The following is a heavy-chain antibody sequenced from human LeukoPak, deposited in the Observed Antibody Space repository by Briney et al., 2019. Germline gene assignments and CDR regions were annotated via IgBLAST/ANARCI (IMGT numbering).Heavy chain of an antibody. D-gene: IGHD3-16*01. Sequence: GGSRRLSCAASGFTFSNSAMTWVRQAPGKGLEWVGRIKSKTDGGTTDYAAPVKGRFTISRDNSKNTLYLQMNSLRAEDTAVYYCAKDRSFMITFGGVLDYWGQGTLVTVSS. V-gene: IGHV3-15*01. CDR2: IKSKTDGGTT. CDR3: AKDRSFMITFGGVLDY. CDR1: GFTFSNSA. J-gene: IGHJ4*02.